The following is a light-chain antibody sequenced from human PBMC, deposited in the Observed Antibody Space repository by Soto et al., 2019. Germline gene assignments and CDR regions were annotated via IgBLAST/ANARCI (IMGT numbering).Light chain of an antibody. CDR1: QSVSNNY. CDR3: QQCGSAGT. CDR2: GAS. J-gene: IGKJ1*01. Sequence: EIVLTQSPGTLSLSPGERATLSCRASQSVSNNYLAWYQQKPDQAPRLLIYGASNRATGIPDRFSGSGSGTDFTLTISRREPEDFAVYYCQQCGSAGTFGQGTQVEIK. V-gene: IGKV3-20*01.